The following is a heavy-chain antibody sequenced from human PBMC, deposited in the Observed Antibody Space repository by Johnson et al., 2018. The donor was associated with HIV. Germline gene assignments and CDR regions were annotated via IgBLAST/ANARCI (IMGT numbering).Heavy chain of an antibody. Sequence: QVLLVESGGGLVQPGGSLRVSCAASGFTFSSYAMHWVRPAPGKGLEWVAVISYDGSNKYYADSVKGRFTISRDNSKNTLYLQMNNLRAEDTAVYFCATVWRNEGRHSFDTWGQGTVVTVSS. CDR2: ISYDGSNK. J-gene: IGHJ3*02. D-gene: IGHD1-1*01. CDR1: GFTFSSYA. V-gene: IGHV3-30-3*01. CDR3: ATVWRNEGRHSFDT.